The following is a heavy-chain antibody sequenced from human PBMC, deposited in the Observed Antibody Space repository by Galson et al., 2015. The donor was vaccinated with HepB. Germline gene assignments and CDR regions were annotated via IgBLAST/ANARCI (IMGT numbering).Heavy chain of an antibody. V-gene: IGHV3-64*01. CDR1: GFTFSGYA. CDR3: ARDTAEVPGKGLVDY. CDR2: ISTNGGST. Sequence: SLRLSCAASGFTFSGYAMHWVRQAPGKGLEYVSAISTNGGSTYYANSVKGRFTISRDNSKNTLYLQMGSLRAEDMAVYFCARDTAEVPGKGLVDYWGQGTLVTVSS. D-gene: IGHD6-19*01. J-gene: IGHJ4*02.